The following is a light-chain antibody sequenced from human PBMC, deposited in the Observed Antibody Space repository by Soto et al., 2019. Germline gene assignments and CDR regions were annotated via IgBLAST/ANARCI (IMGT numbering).Light chain of an antibody. CDR3: QQSYRSPST. CDR1: QSISSY. J-gene: IGKJ2*01. CDR2: VAS. V-gene: IGKV1-39*01. Sequence: DIQMTQSPSSLSASVGDRVTITCRASQSISSYLNWYQQKPGKAPKFLIYVASTLQSGDPSSSSGSGSGTEFTLTITSLQPEDFATYYCQQSYRSPSTFGQGTKLEIK.